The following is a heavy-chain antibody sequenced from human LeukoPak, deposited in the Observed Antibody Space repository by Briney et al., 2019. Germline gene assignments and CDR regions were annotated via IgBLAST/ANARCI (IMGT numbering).Heavy chain of an antibody. D-gene: IGHD5-18*01. CDR1: VFTFSNYG. CDR3: ARDGSDTAMVGYFQH. V-gene: IGHV3-33*01. CDR2: IWYDGSNK. Sequence: GGSLRLSCAASVFTFSNYGMHGVRQAPGKGLEWVAVIWYDGSNKYYADSVKGRFTISRDNSKIILYLQINSLRAEDTAVYYCARDGSDTAMVGYFQHWGQGTLVTVSS. J-gene: IGHJ1*01.